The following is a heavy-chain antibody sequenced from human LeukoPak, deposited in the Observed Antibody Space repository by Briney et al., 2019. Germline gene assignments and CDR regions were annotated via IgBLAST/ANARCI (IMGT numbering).Heavy chain of an antibody. CDR2: INPNSGGT. CDR1: GYTFTGYY. V-gene: IGHV1-2*02. J-gene: IGHJ6*02. D-gene: IGHD6-13*01. Sequence: GASVKVSFKASGYTFTGYYMHWVRQAPGQGLEWMGWINPNSGGTSYAQKFQGRVTMTRDTSTSTVYMELSSLRSEDTAVYYCARDNGQQLILGYYYYGMDVWGQGTTVTVSS. CDR3: ARDNGQQLILGYYYYGMDV.